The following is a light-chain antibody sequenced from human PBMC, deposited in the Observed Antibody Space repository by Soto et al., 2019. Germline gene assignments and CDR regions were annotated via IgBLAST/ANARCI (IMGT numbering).Light chain of an antibody. Sequence: EIALSLSPGKRALFSGGRTKIASRASQSVSSSYLAWYQQKPGQAPRLLIYGASSRATGIPDRFSGSGSGTDFTLTISRLEPEDFAVYYCQQYGSSSSTFGQGTQLDIK. CDR3: QQYGSSSST. J-gene: IGKJ5*01. CDR1: QSVSSSY. V-gene: IGKV3-20*01. CDR2: GAS.